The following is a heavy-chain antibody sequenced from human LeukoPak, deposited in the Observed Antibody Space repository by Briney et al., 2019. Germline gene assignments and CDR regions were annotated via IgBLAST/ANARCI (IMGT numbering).Heavy chain of an antibody. J-gene: IGHJ3*02. CDR2: IYYSGST. V-gene: IGHV4-39*01. Sequence: PSETLSLTCTVSGGSISSSSYYWGWIRQSPGKGLEWIGSIYYSGSTYYNPSLKSRVTISVDTSKNQFSLKLSSVTAADTAVYYCARPERNDAFDIWGQGTMVTVSS. CDR3: ARPERNDAFDI. CDR1: GGSISSSSYY.